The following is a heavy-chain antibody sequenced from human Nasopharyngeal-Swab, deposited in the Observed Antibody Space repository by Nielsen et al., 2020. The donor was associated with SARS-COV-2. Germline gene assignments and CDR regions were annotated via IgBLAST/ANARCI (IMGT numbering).Heavy chain of an antibody. CDR2: IYYSGST. CDR3: ARRWSSVGDGYNYGWFDP. J-gene: IGHJ5*02. Sequence: QPAGRGVSWIGSIYYSGSTYYNPSLKSRVTISVDTSKNQFSLKLSSVTAADTAVYYCARRWSSVGDGYNYGWFDPWGQGTLVTVSS. V-gene: IGHV4-39*01. D-gene: IGHD5-24*01.